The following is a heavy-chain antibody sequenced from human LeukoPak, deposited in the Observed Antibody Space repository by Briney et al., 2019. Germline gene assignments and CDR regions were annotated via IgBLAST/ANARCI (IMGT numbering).Heavy chain of an antibody. J-gene: IGHJ4*02. Sequence: PGGSLRLSCAASGFTFSSFGLHWVRQAPGKGLEWVAVISYDGSNKYYADSVKGRFTISRDNSKNTLYLQMNSLRAEDTAVYYCARDFSIYSASGASGYWGQGALVTVSS. CDR2: ISYDGSNK. D-gene: IGHD2-21*01. CDR3: ARDFSIYSASGASGY. CDR1: GFTFSSFG. V-gene: IGHV3-30*19.